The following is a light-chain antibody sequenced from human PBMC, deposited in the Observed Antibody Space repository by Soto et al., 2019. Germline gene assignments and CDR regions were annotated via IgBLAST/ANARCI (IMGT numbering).Light chain of an antibody. CDR2: GTS. CDR3: QSYDGSLTGYV. Sequence: QPALTQPPSVSGAPGQRVTISCTGSSSNIGAGFDVHWYQQLPGTAPKLLIYGTSNRPSGVPDRFSGSKSGTSASLAITGLQAEDEADYYCQSYDGSLTGYVFGTGTKVTVL. CDR1: SSNIGAGFD. V-gene: IGLV1-40*01. J-gene: IGLJ1*01.